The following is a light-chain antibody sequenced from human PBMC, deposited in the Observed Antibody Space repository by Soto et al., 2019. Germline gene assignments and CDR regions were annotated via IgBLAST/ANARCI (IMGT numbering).Light chain of an antibody. CDR1: QSIGTN. CDR2: DAS. V-gene: IGKV3-11*01. Sequence: EIVLTQSPATLSLSPGERATLSRRASQSIGTNLAWYQQKPGQAPSLLIYDASNRATGIPARFSGSGSGTDFTLTIASLEPEDFAVYYCQQRTNWRGVSFGPGTKVDIK. CDR3: QQRTNWRGVS. J-gene: IGKJ3*01.